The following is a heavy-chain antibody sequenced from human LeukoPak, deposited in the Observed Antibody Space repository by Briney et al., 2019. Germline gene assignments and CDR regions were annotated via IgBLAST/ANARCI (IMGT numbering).Heavy chain of an antibody. Sequence: GASVKVSCKASGYIFTDYYMHWVRQAPGQGLEWMGRIIPILGIANYAQKFQGRVTITTDESTSTAYMELSSLRSEDTAVYYCARDSVHDRDFWSGYYSDYWGQGTLVTVSS. D-gene: IGHD3-3*01. V-gene: IGHV1-69*04. CDR2: IIPILGIA. CDR1: GYIFTDYY. CDR3: ARDSVHDRDFWSGYYSDY. J-gene: IGHJ4*02.